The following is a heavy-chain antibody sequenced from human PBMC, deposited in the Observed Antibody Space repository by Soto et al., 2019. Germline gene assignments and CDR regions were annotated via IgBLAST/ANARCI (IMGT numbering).Heavy chain of an antibody. D-gene: IGHD3-16*01. CDR1: GGSISSYY. CDR2: IYYSGST. Sequence: SATLSLTCTVSGGSISSYYWTSIRQPPGKGLEWIGYIYYSGSTNYNPSLKSRVTISVDTSKNQFSLKLSSVTAADTAVYYCARDGVNYYYYMDVWGKGTTVT. J-gene: IGHJ6*03. V-gene: IGHV4-59*01. CDR3: ARDGVNYYYYMDV.